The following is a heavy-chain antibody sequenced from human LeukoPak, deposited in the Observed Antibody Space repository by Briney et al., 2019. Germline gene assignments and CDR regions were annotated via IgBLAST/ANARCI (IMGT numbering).Heavy chain of an antibody. D-gene: IGHD1-26*01. V-gene: IGHV1-2*02. CDR1: GYTFTGYY. J-gene: IGHJ3*02. CDR3: ARDLMSGSYYDAFDI. CDR2: INPNSGGT. Sequence: GASVKVSCKASGYTFTGYYMHWVRQAPGQGLEWMGWINPNSGGTNYAQKFQGRVTMTRNTSISTAYMELSRLRSDDTAVYYCARDLMSGSYYDAFDIWGQGTMVTVSS.